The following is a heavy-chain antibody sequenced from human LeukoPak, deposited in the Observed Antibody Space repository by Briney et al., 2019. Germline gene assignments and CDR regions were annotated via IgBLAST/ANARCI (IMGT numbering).Heavy chain of an antibody. CDR2: ISGSGGST. J-gene: IGHJ4*02. CDR3: AKDRPQLYSSGWSRPSYYFDY. V-gene: IGHV3-23*01. Sequence: PGGSLRLSCAASGFTFSSYAMSWVCQAPGKGLEWVSAISGSGGSTYYADSVKGRFTISRDNSKNTLYLQMNSLRAEDTAVYYCAKDRPQLYSSGWSRPSYYFDYWGQGTPVTVSS. CDR1: GFTFSSYA. D-gene: IGHD6-19*01.